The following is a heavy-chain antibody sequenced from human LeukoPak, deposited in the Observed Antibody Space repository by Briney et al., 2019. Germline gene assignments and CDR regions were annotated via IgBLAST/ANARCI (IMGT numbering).Heavy chain of an antibody. J-gene: IGHJ4*02. D-gene: IGHD3-22*01. CDR1: GGSISSGGYY. V-gene: IGHV4-31*03. CDR2: IYYSGST. Sequence: PSQTLSLTCTVSGGSISSGGYYWSWIRQHPGKGLEWIGYIYYSGSTYYNPSLKSRVTISVDTSKNQFSLKLSSVTAADTAVYYCAREGYDSSAYALGYWGQGTLVTVSS. CDR3: AREGYDSSAYALGY.